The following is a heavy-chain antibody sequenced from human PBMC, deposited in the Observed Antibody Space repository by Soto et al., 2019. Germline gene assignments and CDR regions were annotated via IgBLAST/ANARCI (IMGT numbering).Heavy chain of an antibody. J-gene: IGHJ1*01. D-gene: IGHD5-12*01. V-gene: IGHV1-69*13. CDR2: IIPVFGRP. Sequence: GASVKVSCKASGGTFSSFGISWVRQAPGQGLEWMGGIIPVFGRPNYAQRFRGRLTITADESTNTCYMELIDLESEDTAVYYCAREGSGYNFWGQGTQVTV. CDR1: GGTFSSFG. CDR3: AREGSGYNF.